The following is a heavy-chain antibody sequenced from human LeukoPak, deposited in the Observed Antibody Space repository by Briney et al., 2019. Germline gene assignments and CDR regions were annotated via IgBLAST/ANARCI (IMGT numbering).Heavy chain of an antibody. CDR3: ARDGLDFVSRIDL. Sequence: SETLSLTCTVSGYSISSGYYWGWIRQPPGKGLEWIGSLYHSGSSYYNPSLKSRVTISVDTSKNQLSLKLSSVTAADTAVYYCARDGLDFVSRIDLWGQGTLVTVSS. D-gene: IGHD3-16*01. J-gene: IGHJ5*02. V-gene: IGHV4-38-2*02. CDR2: LYHSGSS. CDR1: GYSISSGYY.